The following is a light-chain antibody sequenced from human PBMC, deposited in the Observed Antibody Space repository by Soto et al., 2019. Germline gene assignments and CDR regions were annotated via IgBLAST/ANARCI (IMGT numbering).Light chain of an antibody. CDR2: AAS. CDR1: QAITNY. Sequence: DIQMTQSPSPRSPSVEARATITSGASQAITNYLACYHQKQGKVPKFLIFAASTLQSGVPSRFSGSGSGTDFTLTISSLQPEDVATYYCQKYNSAPRTFGQGTKVEIK. CDR3: QKYNSAPRT. V-gene: IGKV1-27*01. J-gene: IGKJ1*01.